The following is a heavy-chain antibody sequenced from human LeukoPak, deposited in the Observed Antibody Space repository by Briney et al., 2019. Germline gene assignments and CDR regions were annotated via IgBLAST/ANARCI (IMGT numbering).Heavy chain of an antibody. CDR3: AKGTGDTGYYFDY. CDR2: ISGSGGST. V-gene: IGHV3-23*01. CDR1: GFTFSSYA. D-gene: IGHD7-27*01. Sequence: GGSLRLSCAASGFTFSSYAMSWDRQAPGKGLEWVSAISGSGGSTYYADSVKGRFTISRDNSENTLFLQMSGLRAEDTAVYHCAKGTGDTGYYFDYWGQGTLVTVSS. J-gene: IGHJ4*02.